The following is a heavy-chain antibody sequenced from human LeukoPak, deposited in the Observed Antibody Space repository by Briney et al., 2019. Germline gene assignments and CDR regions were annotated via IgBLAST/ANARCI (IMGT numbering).Heavy chain of an antibody. D-gene: IGHD2-15*01. V-gene: IGHV3-7*01. J-gene: IGHJ4*02. CDR1: GFTFSYYW. CDR2: IKEDGSEQ. Sequence: PGGSLRLSCETSGFTFSYYWMSWVRQAPGKGLEWVANIKEDGSEQYYVDSVKGRFTISRDNAKTSVYLQMSSLRAEDTAVYYCARGGSKIFDYWGQGALVTVSS. CDR3: ARGGSKIFDY.